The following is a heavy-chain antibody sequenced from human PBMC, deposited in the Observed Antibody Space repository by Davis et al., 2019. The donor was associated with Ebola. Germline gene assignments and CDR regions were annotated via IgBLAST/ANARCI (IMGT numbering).Heavy chain of an antibody. V-gene: IGHV4-34*01. CDR3: ARDPSGSYYYGMDV. D-gene: IGHD1-26*01. Sequence: MPSETLSLTCAVYGGSFSGYYWRWIRQPPGKGLEWIGEINHSGSTNYNPSLKSRVTISVDTSKNQFSLKLSSVTAADTAVYYCARDPSGSYYYGMDVWGQGTTVTVSS. J-gene: IGHJ6*02. CDR1: GGSFSGYY. CDR2: INHSGST.